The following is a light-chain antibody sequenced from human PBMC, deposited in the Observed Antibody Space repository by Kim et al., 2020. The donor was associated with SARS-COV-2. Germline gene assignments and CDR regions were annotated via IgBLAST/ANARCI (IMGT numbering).Light chain of an antibody. V-gene: IGKV1-17*03. J-gene: IGKJ4*01. CDR2: AAS. Sequence: DVQMTQSPSAMSASVGDSVTITCRASQAIGNYLVWFQQKPGKGPKRLIYAASTLESGVPSRFSGSGSGTEFTLTIRSLQPEDSATYFCLQHNVYPLTFGGGTKVDIK. CDR1: QAIGNY. CDR3: LQHNVYPLT.